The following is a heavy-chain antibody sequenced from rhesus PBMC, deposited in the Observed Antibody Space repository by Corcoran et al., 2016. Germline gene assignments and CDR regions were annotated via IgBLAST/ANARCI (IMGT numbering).Heavy chain of an antibody. CDR2: IDPEYSEP. CDR3: ATDQEHCTGSGCYTNYYGLDS. J-gene: IGHJ6*01. V-gene: IGHV1-111*02. Sequence: EVQLVQSGAEVKKPGASVKISCKASGYTFTDYYLHWVRQAPGKGLEWMGCIDPEYSEPIHAQKFQHRVTLTADTSTDPAYMELSSLRSEDTAVYYCATDQEHCTGSGCYTNYYGLDSWGQGVVVTVSS. CDR1: GYTFTDYY. D-gene: IGHD2-21*01.